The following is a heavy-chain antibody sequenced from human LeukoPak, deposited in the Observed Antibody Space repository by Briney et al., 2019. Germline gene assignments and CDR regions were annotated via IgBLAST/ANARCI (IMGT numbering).Heavy chain of an antibody. CDR1: GFTFSNYW. CDR3: VTEVSGSFPT. V-gene: IGHV3-7*03. D-gene: IGHD1-26*01. Sequence: GGSLRLSCVASGFTFSNYWISWVRQAPGKGLEWVANMKQDGNEKFYVDSVKGRFTISRDNAKNSLYLQMNSLKNEDTAVYYCVTEVSGSFPTWGQGTLVTVSS. CDR2: MKQDGNEK. J-gene: IGHJ4*02.